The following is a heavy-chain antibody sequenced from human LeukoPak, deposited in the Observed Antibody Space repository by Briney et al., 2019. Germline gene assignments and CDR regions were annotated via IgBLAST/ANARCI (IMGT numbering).Heavy chain of an antibody. CDR2: ISSSRSTI. CDR1: GFTFSSYS. CDR3: AREYCSSTSCLYHY. D-gene: IGHD2-2*01. V-gene: IGHV3-48*01. J-gene: IGHJ4*02. Sequence: GGSLRLSCAASGFTFSSYSMNWVRQAPGKGLEWVSYISSSRSTIYYADSVKGRFTISRDNAKNSLYLQMNSLRAEDTAVYYCAREYCSSTSCLYHYWGQGTLVTVSS.